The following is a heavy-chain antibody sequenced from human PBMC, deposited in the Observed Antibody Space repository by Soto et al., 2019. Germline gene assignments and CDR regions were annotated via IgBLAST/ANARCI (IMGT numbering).Heavy chain of an antibody. D-gene: IGHD3-10*01. Sequence: ASVKVSCKVSGYTLTELSMHWVRQAPGKGLEWMGGFDPEDGETIYAQKFQGRVTMTEDTSTDTAYMELSSLRSDDTAVYYCARDQGYYGSGSRLDEAFDIWGQGTMVTVSS. CDR2: FDPEDGET. CDR3: ARDQGYYGSGSRLDEAFDI. J-gene: IGHJ3*02. CDR1: GYTLTELS. V-gene: IGHV1-24*01.